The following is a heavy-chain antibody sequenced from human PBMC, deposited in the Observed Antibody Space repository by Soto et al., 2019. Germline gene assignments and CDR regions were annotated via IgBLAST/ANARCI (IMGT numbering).Heavy chain of an antibody. CDR3: ARDSVPDHDY. CDR1: GFTFSDYS. V-gene: IGHV3-23*01. CDR2: ITGNGGRT. J-gene: IGHJ4*02. Sequence: PGGSLRLSCAVSGFTFSDYSMSWVRQAPGKGLEWVSTITGNGGRTYYADSVRGRFTISRDNSKNTLYLRMNSLIAEDTAIYYCARDSVPDHDYWGKGTLVTVSS.